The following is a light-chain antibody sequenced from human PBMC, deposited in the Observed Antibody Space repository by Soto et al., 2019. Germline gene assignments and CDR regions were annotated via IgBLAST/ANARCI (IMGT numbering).Light chain of an antibody. CDR2: DAS. J-gene: IGKJ1*01. V-gene: IGKV1-39*01. CDR1: QSIRSY. Sequence: DIQLTQSPSSLSASVGDNVTITCRASQSIRSYLNWVQQKPGKAPKLLIYDASSLQTGVPSRFSGSGSGTDFSLTISSLQPEDFATYYCQQSYSTPPWTFGQGTKVDSK. CDR3: QQSYSTPPWT.